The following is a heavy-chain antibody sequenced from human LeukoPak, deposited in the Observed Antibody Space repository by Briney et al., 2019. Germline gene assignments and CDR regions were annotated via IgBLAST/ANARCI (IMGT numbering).Heavy chain of an antibody. CDR2: ISPSGGST. CDR1: GYTFTSYG. J-gene: IGHJ4*02. Sequence: ASVKVSCKAPGYTFTSYGISWVRQAPGQGLEWMGVISPSGGSTTYAQKFQGRVTLTRDMSTSTDYLELSSLRSEDTAVYYCARLRATSGYQYYFDYWGQGTLVTVSS. CDR3: ARLRATSGYQYYFDY. V-gene: IGHV1-46*01. D-gene: IGHD3-3*01.